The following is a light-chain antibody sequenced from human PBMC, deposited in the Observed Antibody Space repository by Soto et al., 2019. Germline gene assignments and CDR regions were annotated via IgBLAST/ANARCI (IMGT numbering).Light chain of an antibody. CDR1: SSDVGGYNY. J-gene: IGLJ1*01. Sequence: QSVLTQPRSVSGSPGQSVTISCTGTSSDVGGYNYVSWYQQHPGKAPKLMIYDVSKRPSGVPDRFSGSKSGNTASLTISGLQAEDEADYYCCSYEGSYYVFGTRTKLTVL. CDR3: CSYEGSYYV. CDR2: DVS. V-gene: IGLV2-11*01.